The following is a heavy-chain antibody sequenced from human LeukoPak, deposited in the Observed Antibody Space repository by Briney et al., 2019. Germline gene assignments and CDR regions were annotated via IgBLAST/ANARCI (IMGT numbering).Heavy chain of an antibody. CDR2: INAGNGNT. J-gene: IGHJ4*02. D-gene: IGHD7-27*01. V-gene: IGHV1-3*01. CDR3: ARGGETGDSPYFDY. CDR1: GYTFTSYA. Sequence: ASVKVSCKASGYTFTSYAMHWVRQAPGQRLEWMGWINAGNGNTKYSQKFQGRVTITRDTSASTAYMELSSLRSEDTAVYYCARGGETGDSPYFDYWGQGTLVTVPS.